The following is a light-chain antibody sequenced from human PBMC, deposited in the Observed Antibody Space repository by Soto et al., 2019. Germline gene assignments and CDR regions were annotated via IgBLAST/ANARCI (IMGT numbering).Light chain of an antibody. CDR3: QSYDSSLSGAV. J-gene: IGLJ2*01. Sequence: QSVRTQPPSVSGAPGQRVTISCTGISSNIGAGYDVHWYLQLPVTAPKLLISGNSNRPSGVPDRFSGSKSGTSASLAITGFQAEDEADYYCQSYDSSLSGAVFGGGTKLTVL. V-gene: IGLV1-40*01. CDR2: GNS. CDR1: SSNIGAGYD.